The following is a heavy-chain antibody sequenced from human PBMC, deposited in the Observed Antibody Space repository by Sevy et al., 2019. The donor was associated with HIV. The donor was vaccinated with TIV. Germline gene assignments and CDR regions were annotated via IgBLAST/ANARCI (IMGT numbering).Heavy chain of an antibody. CDR2: FSHSGTT. J-gene: IGHJ4*02. D-gene: IGHD2-2*02. V-gene: IGHV4-59*01. CDR1: GDSISNKY. Sequence: SETLSLTCTVSGDSISNKYWSWIRQPPGKGLEWIGYFSHSGTTNYNPSLKRGITISEDTSKNQFSLKLTSVTAADTAVYHCARTLMFPIRNFRTIQIDYWGQGILVTVSS. CDR3: ARTLMFPIRNFRTIQIDY.